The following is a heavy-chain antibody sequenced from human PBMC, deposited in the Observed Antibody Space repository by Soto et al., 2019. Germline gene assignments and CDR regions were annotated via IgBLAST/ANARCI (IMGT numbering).Heavy chain of an antibody. V-gene: IGHV4-31*03. J-gene: IGHJ6*02. Sequence: LSLTCTVSGGSISSGGYYWSWIRQHPGKGLEWIGYIYYSGSTYYNPSLKSRVTISVDTSKNQFSLKLSSVTAADTAVYYCAREGNKDFRSGYTYGMDVWGQGTTVTVSS. CDR3: AREGNKDFRSGYTYGMDV. CDR1: GGSISSGGYY. D-gene: IGHD3-3*01. CDR2: IYYSGST.